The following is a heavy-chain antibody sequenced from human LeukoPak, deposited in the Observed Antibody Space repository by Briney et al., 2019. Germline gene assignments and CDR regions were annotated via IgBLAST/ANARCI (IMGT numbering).Heavy chain of an antibody. D-gene: IGHD5-12*01. J-gene: IGHJ4*02. V-gene: IGHV3-30*04. CDR1: GFTFSSYA. CDR3: ARSSYSGYDSEIDY. Sequence: GGSLRLSCAASGFTFSSYAMHWVRQAPGKGLEWVAVISYDGSNKYYADSEKGRFTISRDNSKNTLYLQMNSLRAEDTAVYYCARSSYSGYDSEIDYWGQGTLVTVSS. CDR2: ISYDGSNK.